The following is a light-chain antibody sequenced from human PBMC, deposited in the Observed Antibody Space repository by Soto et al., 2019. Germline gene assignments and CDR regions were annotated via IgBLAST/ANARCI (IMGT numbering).Light chain of an antibody. V-gene: IGKV3-20*01. Sequence: EIVLTQSPGTLSLSPGERATLSCRASQSVSSSYLAWYQQKPGPAPRLLIYGASSRATGIPDRFSGSGSGTDFTLTISRLEPDDFAVYYCQQYGSSPRTFGQGTKVEIK. CDR3: QQYGSSPRT. CDR2: GAS. CDR1: QSVSSSY. J-gene: IGKJ1*01.